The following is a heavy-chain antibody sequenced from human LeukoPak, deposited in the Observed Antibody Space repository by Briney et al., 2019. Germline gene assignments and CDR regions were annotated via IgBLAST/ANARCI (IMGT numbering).Heavy chain of an antibody. J-gene: IGHJ4*02. D-gene: IGHD2-2*01. CDR1: GYTFTGYY. CDR3: ARDVGEYCSSVSCYASDY. CDR2: INPNSGGT. Sequence: ASVKVSCKASGYTFTGYYMHWVRQAPGQGLEWMGWINPNSGGTNYAQKFQGRVTMTRDTSISTAYMELSRLGSDDTAVYYCARDVGEYCSSVSCYASDYWGQGTLVTVSS. V-gene: IGHV1-2*02.